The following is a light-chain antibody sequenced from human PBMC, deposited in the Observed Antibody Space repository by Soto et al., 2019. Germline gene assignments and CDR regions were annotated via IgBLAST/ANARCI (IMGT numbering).Light chain of an antibody. CDR1: QSVSSN. CDR3: QQYNNWPPWT. V-gene: IGKV3-15*01. J-gene: IGKJ1*01. Sequence: EIGMTQSPPTLSMYPGERATLSCRASQSVSSNLAWYQQKPGQAPRLLIYGASTRATGIPARFSGSGSGTEFTLTISSLQSEDFAVYYCQQYNNWPPWTFGQGTKVDIK. CDR2: GAS.